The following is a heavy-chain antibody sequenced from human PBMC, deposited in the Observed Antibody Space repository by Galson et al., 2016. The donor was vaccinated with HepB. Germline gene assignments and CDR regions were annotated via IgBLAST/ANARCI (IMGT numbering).Heavy chain of an antibody. Sequence: SLRLSCAGSGFTFSAYGIQWVRQPPGKGLEWEAVIWHDGSNQYYADSVKGRFTISRDSSKNTVYLQMNSLRGEDTAVYYCARDFPGYNYGMDVWGQGTTVIVSS. CDR3: ARDFPGYNYGMDV. J-gene: IGHJ6*02. CDR1: GFTFSAYG. V-gene: IGHV3-33*01. CDR2: IWHDGSNQ.